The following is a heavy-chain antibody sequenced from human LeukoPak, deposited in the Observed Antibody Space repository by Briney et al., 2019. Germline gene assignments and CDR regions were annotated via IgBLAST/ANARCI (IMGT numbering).Heavy chain of an antibody. D-gene: IGHD1-26*01. CDR1: GYTFTIYG. J-gene: IGHJ4*02. Sequence: ASVNLSLKSSGYTFTIYGISWVRQAPGHGLEWMGWISAYNGNTNYAQKLQGRVTMTTVTSTSTAYMELRSLRSDDTAGYYCARESSGELLGAGDYWGQGTLVTVSS. CDR2: ISAYNGNT. V-gene: IGHV1-18*01. CDR3: ARESSGELLGAGDY.